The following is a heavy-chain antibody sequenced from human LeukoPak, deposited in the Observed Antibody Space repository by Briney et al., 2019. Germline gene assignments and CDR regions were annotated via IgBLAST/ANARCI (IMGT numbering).Heavy chain of an antibody. CDR3: AKGPERRGFCSGSACYSDC. CDR1: GLTFSGYV. J-gene: IGHJ4*02. CDR2: ISANGGRT. V-gene: IGHV3-23*01. Sequence: GGSLRLSCAASGLTFSGYVMSWARQAPGKGLEWVAAISANGGRTYYTESVKGHFTISRANSKNTLSLQMNSLRADDTAVYYCAKGPERRGFCSGSACYSDCWGQGTLVTVSS. D-gene: IGHD2-8*02.